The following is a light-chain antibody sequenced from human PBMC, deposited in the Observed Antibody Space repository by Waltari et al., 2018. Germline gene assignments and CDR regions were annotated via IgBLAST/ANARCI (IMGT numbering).Light chain of an antibody. CDR1: SSDVGGYNY. V-gene: IGLV2-11*01. CDR2: DVT. Sequence: QSALTQPRSVSGSPGQSVTISCPGTSSDVGGYNYVPWYQQHPGQAPTLMIYDVTAPPSGVPDRFSGSKSGNTASLTISGLQADDEGDYHCCSYAGTSWVFGGGTKLTVL. CDR3: CSYAGTSWV. J-gene: IGLJ3*02.